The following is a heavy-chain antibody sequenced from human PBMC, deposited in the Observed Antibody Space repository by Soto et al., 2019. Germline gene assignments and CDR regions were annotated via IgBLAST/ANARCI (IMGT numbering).Heavy chain of an antibody. J-gene: IGHJ3*02. CDR1: GGSISSGCYS. Sequence: PSETLSLTCAVSGGSISSGCYSWSWIRQPPGKGLEWIGYIYHSGSTYYNPSLKSRVTISVDRSKNQFSLKLSSVTAADTAVYYCARVLLGFGGGDAFDIWGQGTMVTVS. D-gene: IGHD2-21*01. CDR3: ARVLLGFGGGDAFDI. CDR2: IYHSGST. V-gene: IGHV4-30-2*01.